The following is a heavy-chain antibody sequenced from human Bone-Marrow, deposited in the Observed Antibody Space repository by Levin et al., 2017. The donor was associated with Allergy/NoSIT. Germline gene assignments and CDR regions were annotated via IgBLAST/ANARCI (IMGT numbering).Heavy chain of an antibody. D-gene: IGHD3-3*01. CDR1: GFTFSNHA. CDR3: VKDYRITIFGVVPAFET. CDR2: ISNNGRYT. J-gene: IGHJ3*02. V-gene: IGHV3-64D*06. Sequence: GESLKISCSASGFTFSNHAMHWVRQAPGKGLEYVAGISNNGRYTYYADSVTTRFTISRDNSKKTLYLQMSSLRPEDTSVYYCVKDYRITIFGVVPAFETWGLGTLVTV.